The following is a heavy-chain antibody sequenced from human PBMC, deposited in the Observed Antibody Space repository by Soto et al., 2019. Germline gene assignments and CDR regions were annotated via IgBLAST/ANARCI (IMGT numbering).Heavy chain of an antibody. CDR1: GYSFTTYG. Sequence: QVQLVQSGGEVKKPGASVKVSCKTSGYSFTTYGISWVRQAPGLGLEWMGWISAYNGNTNYAQKLQGRVTMTTDTSTSTAYMELRSLRSDDTAVYYCAREGPAPYYYYGMDVWGQGSTVTVSS. V-gene: IGHV1-18*01. CDR3: AREGPAPYYYYGMDV. J-gene: IGHJ6*02. CDR2: ISAYNGNT.